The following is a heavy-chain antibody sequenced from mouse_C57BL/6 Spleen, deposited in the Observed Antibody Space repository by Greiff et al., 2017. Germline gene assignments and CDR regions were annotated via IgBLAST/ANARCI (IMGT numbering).Heavy chain of an antibody. CDR3: ARSNDYDAHFDY. D-gene: IGHD2-4*01. CDR2: IYPGDGDT. Sequence: QVQLQQSGPELVKPGASVKISCKASGYAFSSSWMNWVKQRPGKGLEWIGRIYPGDGDTNYNGKFKGKATLTADKSSSTAYMQLSSLTSEDSAVYFCARSNDYDAHFDYWGQGTTLTVSS. V-gene: IGHV1-82*01. CDR1: GYAFSSSW. J-gene: IGHJ2*01.